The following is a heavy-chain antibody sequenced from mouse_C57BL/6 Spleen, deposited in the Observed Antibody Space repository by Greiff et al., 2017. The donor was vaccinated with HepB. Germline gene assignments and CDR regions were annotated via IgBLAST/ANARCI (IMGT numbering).Heavy chain of an antibody. V-gene: IGHV1-61*01. CDR1: GYTFTSYW. CDR3: ARSLYDGYYGGAWFAY. Sequence: QVQLQQPGAELVRPGSSVKLSCKASGYTFTSYWMDWVKQRPGQGLEWIGNIYPSDSETHYNQKFKDKATLTVDKSSSKAYMQLSSLTSEDSAVYYCARSLYDGYYGGAWFAYWGQGTLVTVSA. D-gene: IGHD2-3*01. CDR2: IYPSDSET. J-gene: IGHJ3*01.